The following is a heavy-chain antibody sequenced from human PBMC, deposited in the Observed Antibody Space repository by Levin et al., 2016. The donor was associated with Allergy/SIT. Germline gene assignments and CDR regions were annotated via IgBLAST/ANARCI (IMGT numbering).Heavy chain of an antibody. D-gene: IGHD6-13*01. J-gene: IGHJ4*02. CDR2: ISSDGSKT. CDR3: ARDIFASQGAADY. V-gene: IGHV3-30*04. CDR1: QFTFTSYT. Sequence: GGSLRLSCAASQFTFTSYTMHWVRQPPGKELEWVAVISSDGSKTYYARSVKGRFTISRDNPNNTLYLQMDSLRAEDTAIYYCARDIFASQGAADYWGQGTLVTVSS.